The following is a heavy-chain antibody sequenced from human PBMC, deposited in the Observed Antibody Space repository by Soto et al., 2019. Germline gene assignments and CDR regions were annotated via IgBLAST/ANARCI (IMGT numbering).Heavy chain of an antibody. CDR2: IYYSGST. V-gene: IGHV4-39*01. J-gene: IGHJ4*02. CDR1: GGSISSSSYY. Sequence: PSETLSLTCTVSGGSISSSSYYWGWIRQPPGKGLEWIGSIYYSGSTYYNPSLKSRVTISVDTSKNQFSLKLSSVTAADTAVYYCVGSSGYYYAEGYYFDYWGQGTLVTVSS. CDR3: VGSSGYYYAEGYYFDY. D-gene: IGHD3-22*01.